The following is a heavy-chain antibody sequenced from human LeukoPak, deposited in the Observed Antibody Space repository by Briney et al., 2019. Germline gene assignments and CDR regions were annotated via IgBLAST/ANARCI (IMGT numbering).Heavy chain of an antibody. V-gene: IGHV4-34*01. J-gene: IGHJ4*02. CDR3: ARAVVVTAYDF. Sequence: PSEPLFITGEPYGGSFSGYYWSWIRQPPGKGLEWIGEINHSGSTNYNPSLKSRVTISVDTSKNQFSLKLSSVTAADTAVYYCARAVVVTAYDFWGEGTLVTVSS. D-gene: IGHD2-21*02. CDR1: GGSFSGYY. CDR2: INHSGST.